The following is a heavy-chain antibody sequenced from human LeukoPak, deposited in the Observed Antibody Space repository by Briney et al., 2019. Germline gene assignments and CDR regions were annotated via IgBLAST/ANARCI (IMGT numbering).Heavy chain of an antibody. V-gene: IGHV1-18*01. Sequence: ASVKVSRKASGYSFSSYGINWVRQPPGQGLEWLGWINAYYGNTNYAHNLQGRVTKTSETSTNKPYMDPRSLTPDDPTFYYCARYPLSYTGNWHYFFDYWGQGTLLTVSS. CDR3: ARYPLSYTGNWHYFFDY. D-gene: IGHD1-7*01. J-gene: IGHJ4*02. CDR2: INAYYGNT. CDR1: GYSFSSYG.